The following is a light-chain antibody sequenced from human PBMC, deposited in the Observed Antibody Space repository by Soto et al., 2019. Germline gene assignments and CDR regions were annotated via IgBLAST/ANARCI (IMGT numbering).Light chain of an antibody. J-gene: IGKJ5*01. Sequence: IVLTHSPATLSLSPGERATLSCRASQSVSSYLAWYQQKPGQAPRLLIYDASNRATAIPDRFSGSGSGTDFTLTISRLEPEDFAVYYCHQYGNSPVNFGQGTRLEIK. CDR3: HQYGNSPVN. V-gene: IGKV3-20*01. CDR1: QSVSSY. CDR2: DAS.